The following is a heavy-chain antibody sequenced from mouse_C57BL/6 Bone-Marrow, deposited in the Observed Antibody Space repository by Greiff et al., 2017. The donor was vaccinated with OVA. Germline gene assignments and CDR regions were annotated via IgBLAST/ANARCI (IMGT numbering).Heavy chain of an antibody. Sequence: QVQLQQPGAELVRPGTSVKLSCKASGYTFTSYWMHWVKQRPGQGLEWIGVIDPSDSYTNYNPKFKGKATLTVDTSSSTAYMQLSSLTSEDSAVYYCAREEGDSSGYVDYWGQGTTLTVSS. CDR2: IDPSDSYT. D-gene: IGHD3-2*02. CDR3: AREEGDSSGYVDY. V-gene: IGHV1-59*01. CDR1: GYTFTSYW. J-gene: IGHJ2*01.